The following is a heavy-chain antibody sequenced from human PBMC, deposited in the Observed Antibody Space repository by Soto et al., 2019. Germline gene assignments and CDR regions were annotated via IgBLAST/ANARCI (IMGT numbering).Heavy chain of an antibody. CDR2: MNPNSGNT. V-gene: IGHV1-8*01. CDR1: GYTFTSYD. CDR3: AREDSRGAWFDP. D-gene: IGHD6-13*01. Sequence: ASVKVSCKASGYTFTSYDINWVRQATGQGLERMGWMNPNSGNTGYAQKFQGRVTMTRNTSISTAYMELSSLRSEDTAVYYCAREDSRGAWFDPWGQGTLVTVSS. J-gene: IGHJ5*02.